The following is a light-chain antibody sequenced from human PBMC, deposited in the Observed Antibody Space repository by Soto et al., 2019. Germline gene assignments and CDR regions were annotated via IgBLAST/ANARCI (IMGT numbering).Light chain of an antibody. Sequence: QSALTQPPSASGSPGQSVTISCTGTSSDVGGYNFVSWYQHHPGKAPKLMIFDVSERPSGVPDRFSGSKSGNTASLTVSGLQAEDEADYYCGTWDSSLSAGVFGGGTKLTVL. J-gene: IGLJ3*02. CDR1: SSDVGGYNF. CDR2: DVS. CDR3: GTWDSSLSAGV. V-gene: IGLV2-8*01.